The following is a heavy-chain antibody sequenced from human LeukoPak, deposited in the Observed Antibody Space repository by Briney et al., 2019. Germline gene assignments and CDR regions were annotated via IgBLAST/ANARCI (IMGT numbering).Heavy chain of an antibody. CDR2: ISGSGGST. D-gene: IGHD2-2*02. CDR1: GFTFSSYA. Sequence: PGGSLRLSCAASGFTFSSYAMSWVREAPGKGLEWVSAISGSGGSTYYADSVKGRFTISRANSKNTLYRQMNTLRPGDRAVIYCQYCSSTSCYTYWGQGTLVTVSS. CDR3: QYCSSTSCYTY. J-gene: IGHJ4*02. V-gene: IGHV3-23*01.